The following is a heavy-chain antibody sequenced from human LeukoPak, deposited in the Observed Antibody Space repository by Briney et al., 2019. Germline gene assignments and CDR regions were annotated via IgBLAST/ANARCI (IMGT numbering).Heavy chain of an antibody. V-gene: IGHV4-59*08. Sequence: PSETLSLTCTVSGGSISSYYWSWIRQPPGKGLEWIGYIYYSGSTNYNPSLKSRVTISVDTSKDQFSLKLSSVTAADTAVYYRARHSGRDYGVDLWGQGTLVTVSS. CDR2: IYYSGST. CDR3: ARHSGRDYGVDL. J-gene: IGHJ4*02. D-gene: IGHD4-17*01. CDR1: GGSISSYY.